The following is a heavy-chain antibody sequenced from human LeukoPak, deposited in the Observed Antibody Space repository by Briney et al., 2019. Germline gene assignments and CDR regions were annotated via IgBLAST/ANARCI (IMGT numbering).Heavy chain of an antibody. CDR3: AKDRIVGYYYDSSGYEDY. Sequence: RGSLRLSCAASGFTFSSYAMSWVRQAPGKGLEWVSAISGSGGSTYYADSVKGRFTISRDNSKNTLYLQMNSLRAEDTAVYYCAKDRIVGYYYDSSGYEDYWGQGTLVTVSS. V-gene: IGHV3-23*01. CDR1: GFTFSSYA. J-gene: IGHJ4*02. CDR2: ISGSGGST. D-gene: IGHD3-22*01.